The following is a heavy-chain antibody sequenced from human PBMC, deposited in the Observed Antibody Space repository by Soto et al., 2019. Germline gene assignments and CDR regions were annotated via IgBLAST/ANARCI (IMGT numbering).Heavy chain of an antibody. CDR2: IYYSGST. CDR3: ARSLGGSGLWYFHY. V-gene: IGHV4-31*03. CDR1: GGSISSGGYY. J-gene: IGHJ4*02. D-gene: IGHD3-22*01. Sequence: SETLSLTCTVSGGSISSGGYYWSWIRQHPGKGLEWIGYIYYSGSTYYNPSLKSRVTISVDTSKNQFSLKLSSVTAADTAVYYCARSLGGSGLWYFHYWGQGTLVTVS.